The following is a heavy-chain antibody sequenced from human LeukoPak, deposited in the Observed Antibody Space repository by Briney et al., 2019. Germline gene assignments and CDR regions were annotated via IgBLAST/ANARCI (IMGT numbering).Heavy chain of an antibody. V-gene: IGHV3-64*01. J-gene: IGHJ4*02. D-gene: IGHD3-3*01. Sequence: PGGSLRLSCAASGFTFSSYAMHWVRQAPGKGLEYVSAISSNGGSTYYANSVKGRFTISRDNSRNTLYLQMGSLRAEDMAVYYCARVGYYDFWSGTDYWGQGTLVTVSS. CDR3: ARVGYYDFWSGTDY. CDR2: ISSNGGST. CDR1: GFTFSSYA.